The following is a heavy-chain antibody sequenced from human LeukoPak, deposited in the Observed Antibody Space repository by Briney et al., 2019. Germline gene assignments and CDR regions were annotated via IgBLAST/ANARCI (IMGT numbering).Heavy chain of an antibody. CDR2: IYYSGST. Sequence: SETLSLTCTVSGGSISSYYWSWIRQPPGKGLEWIGYIYYSGSTNYNPSLKSRVTISVDTSKNQFSLKLSSVTAADTAVYYCARDGADYGDYAYFDYWGQGTLVTVSS. D-gene: IGHD4-17*01. J-gene: IGHJ4*02. V-gene: IGHV4-59*01. CDR1: GGSISSYY. CDR3: ARDGADYGDYAYFDY.